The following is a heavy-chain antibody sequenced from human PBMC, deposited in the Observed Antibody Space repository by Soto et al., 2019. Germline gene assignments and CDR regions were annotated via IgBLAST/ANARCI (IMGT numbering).Heavy chain of an antibody. CDR2: IGGDGGST. Sequence: GGSLRLSCAASGFTFSSYAMSWVRQAPGKGLEWVSTIGGDGGSTYSADSVKGRFIISRDNSKNTLYLQMNSLRAEDTAVYYCAKGAKGDFRVFDYWGQGTLVTVSS. V-gene: IGHV3-23*01. CDR3: AKGAKGDFRVFDY. J-gene: IGHJ4*02. CDR1: GFTFSSYA. D-gene: IGHD3-10*01.